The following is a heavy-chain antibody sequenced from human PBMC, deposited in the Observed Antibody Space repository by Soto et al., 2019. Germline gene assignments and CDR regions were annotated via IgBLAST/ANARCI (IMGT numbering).Heavy chain of an antibody. Sequence: SVKVSCQASGGTFSNYAITWVRQAPGQGLEWLGRIIPIFGSTNFAQKFQGRVTLTADESTTTVYMELSSLRSDDTAVYFCAKDGGKDGYFGNWFDPWGQGTLVTVSS. CDR3: AKDGGKDGYFGNWFDP. D-gene: IGHD5-18*01. CDR1: GGTFSNYA. J-gene: IGHJ5*02. CDR2: IIPIFGST. V-gene: IGHV1-69*13.